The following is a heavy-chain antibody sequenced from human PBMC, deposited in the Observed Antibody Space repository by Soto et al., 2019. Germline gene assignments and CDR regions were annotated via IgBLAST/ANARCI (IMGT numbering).Heavy chain of an antibody. CDR2: IIPIRGIT. CDR1: GYTFSSYT. Sequence: SVKVSCKASGYTFSSYTISWVRQTPGQGLEWIGRIIPIRGITNYAQKFQGRVTMTRDTSTSTVYMELSSLRSEDTAVYYCARDYESFDYWGQGTLVTVSS. V-gene: IGHV1-69*04. J-gene: IGHJ4*02. D-gene: IGHD3-3*01. CDR3: ARDYESFDY.